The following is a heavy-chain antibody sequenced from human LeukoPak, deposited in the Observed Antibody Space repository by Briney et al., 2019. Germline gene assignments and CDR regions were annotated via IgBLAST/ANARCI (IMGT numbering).Heavy chain of an antibody. Sequence: GGSLRLSCAASGFTFSSYSVNWVRQAPGKGLEWVSSISSSSSYIYYADSVKGRFTISRDNAKNSLYLQMNSLRAEDTAVYYCARGMTEWELLIPDAFDIWGQGTMVTVSS. V-gene: IGHV3-21*01. CDR1: GFTFSSYS. CDR2: ISSSSSYI. D-gene: IGHD1-26*01. J-gene: IGHJ3*02. CDR3: ARGMTEWELLIPDAFDI.